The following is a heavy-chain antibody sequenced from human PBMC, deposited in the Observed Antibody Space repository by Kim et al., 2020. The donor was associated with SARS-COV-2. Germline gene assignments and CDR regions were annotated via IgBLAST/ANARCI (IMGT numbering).Heavy chain of an antibody. J-gene: IGHJ4*02. D-gene: IGHD7-27*01. V-gene: IGHV4-59*08. CDR2: VYFRGTT. CDR3: ARRETRDLFTSDWGFFDY. CDR1: GDSMSADY. Sequence: SETLSLTCTVSGDSMSADYWNWIRQSPGKGLEWIGYVYFRGTTSYNPSLKSRVTISRDMSKSQFSLKLNSVTAADTAGYYCARRETRDLFTSDWGFFDYWGQGSLVTVSS.